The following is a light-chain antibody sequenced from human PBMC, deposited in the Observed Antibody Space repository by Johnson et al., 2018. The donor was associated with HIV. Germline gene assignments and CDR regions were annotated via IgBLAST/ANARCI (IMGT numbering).Light chain of an antibody. CDR1: SSNIGNNY. CDR2: ENN. V-gene: IGLV1-51*02. Sequence: QSALTQPPSVSAAPGQKVTISCSGSSSNIGNNYVSWYQQLPGTAPKLLIYENNMRPSGIPDRFSGSKSGTSATLGITGLQTGDEADYYCGTWDSSLSAGVFGTGTKVTVL. J-gene: IGLJ1*01. CDR3: GTWDSSLSAGV.